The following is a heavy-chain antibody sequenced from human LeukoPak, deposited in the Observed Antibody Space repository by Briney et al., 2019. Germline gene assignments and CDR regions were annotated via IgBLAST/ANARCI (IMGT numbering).Heavy chain of an antibody. D-gene: IGHD3-10*01. Sequence: ASVKVSCKASGYTFTGYYIHWVRQAPGQALECMGWINPNSGGTNYAQKLQGRVTMTRDTSISTAYMELNRLRSDDTAVYYCARGGSGSYFSWLDPWGQGTLVTVSS. CDR3: ARGGSGSYFSWLDP. V-gene: IGHV1-2*02. CDR1: GYTFTGYY. J-gene: IGHJ5*02. CDR2: INPNSGGT.